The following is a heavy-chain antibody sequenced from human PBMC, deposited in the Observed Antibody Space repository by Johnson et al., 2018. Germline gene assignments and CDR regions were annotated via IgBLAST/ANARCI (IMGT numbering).Heavy chain of an antibody. CDR3: ARMQSPYYYYYYMDV. CDR2: ISWNSATI. D-gene: IGHD2/OR15-2a*01. CDR1: GFTFDDYA. J-gene: IGHJ6*03. Sequence: VQLVQSGGGLVQPGRSLRLSCAASGFTFDDYAMHWVRQAPGKGLEWVSGISWNSATIGSADSVKGRFTLARDNAKNSLYLQMNSRRAEETAVYYGARMQSPYYYYYYMDVWGKGTTVTVSS. V-gene: IGHV3-9*01.